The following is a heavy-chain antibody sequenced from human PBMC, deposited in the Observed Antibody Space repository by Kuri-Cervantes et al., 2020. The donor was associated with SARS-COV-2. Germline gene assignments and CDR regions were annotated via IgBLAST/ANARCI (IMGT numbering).Heavy chain of an antibody. V-gene: IGHV3-30*02. D-gene: IGHD2-2*01. CDR1: GFTFSSYA. CDR2: IRYDGSNK. Sequence: GGSLRLSCAASGFTFSSYAMSWVRQAPGKGLEWVAFIRYDGSNKYYADSVKGRFTISRDNSKNTLYLQMNSLRAEDTAVYYCAKDRPHAVIVVVPAAISSYFDYWGQGTLVTVSS. J-gene: IGHJ4*02. CDR3: AKDRPHAVIVVVPAAISSYFDY.